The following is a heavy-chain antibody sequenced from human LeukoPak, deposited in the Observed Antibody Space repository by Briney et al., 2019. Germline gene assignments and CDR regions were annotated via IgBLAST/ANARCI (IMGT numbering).Heavy chain of an antibody. D-gene: IGHD5-12*01. CDR2: VSPGSDYT. J-gene: IGHJ4*02. CDR3: ARSGYSGYDPDY. Sequence: KPGGSLRLSCAASGFTFSSYSMNWVRQAPGKGLEWVSYVSPGSDYTNYADSVKGRFTISRDNAKNSLYLQMNSLRAEDTAVYFCARSGYSGYDPDYWGQGTLVTVSS. CDR1: GFTFSSYS. V-gene: IGHV3-21*05.